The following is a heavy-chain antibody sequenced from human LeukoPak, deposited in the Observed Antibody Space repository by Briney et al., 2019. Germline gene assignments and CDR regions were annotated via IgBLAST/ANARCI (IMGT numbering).Heavy chain of an antibody. V-gene: IGHV3-30*18. Sequence: PGGSLRLSCAASGFTFSSYWMHWVRQAPGKGLEWVAIISFDGSRRFYADSVRGRFTVSRDNSKNTLFLQMDSLSADDTGVYYCAKEGTDYGDYPYFFDYWGQGTLVTVSS. CDR2: ISFDGSRR. CDR1: GFTFSSYW. J-gene: IGHJ4*02. D-gene: IGHD4-17*01. CDR3: AKEGTDYGDYPYFFDY.